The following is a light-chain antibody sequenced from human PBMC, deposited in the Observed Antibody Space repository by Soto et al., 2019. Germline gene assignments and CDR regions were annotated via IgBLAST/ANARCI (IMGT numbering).Light chain of an antibody. CDR3: QQRSNLLYT. CDR2: DAS. CDR1: QSVSSY. J-gene: IGKJ2*01. Sequence: EIVLTQSPATLSLSPGERATLSCRASQSVSSYLAWYQQKPGQAPRLLIYDASNRATGIPARFSGSGSGTDFTLTNRSLEPEGFAVLSFQQRSNLLYTFGQGTKLEIQ. V-gene: IGKV3-11*01.